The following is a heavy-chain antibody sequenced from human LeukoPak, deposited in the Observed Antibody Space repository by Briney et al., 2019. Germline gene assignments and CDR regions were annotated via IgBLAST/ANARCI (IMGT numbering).Heavy chain of an antibody. Sequence: GGSLRLSCAATGFTFSSYAMSWVRQAPGKGLEWVSAISGSGGSTYYADSVKGRFTISRDNSKNTLYLQMNSLRAEDTAVYYCAKDLGYYDSSGYPNWFDPWGQGTLVTVSS. V-gene: IGHV3-23*01. CDR1: GFTFSSYA. CDR2: ISGSGGST. D-gene: IGHD3-22*01. J-gene: IGHJ5*02. CDR3: AKDLGYYDSSGYPNWFDP.